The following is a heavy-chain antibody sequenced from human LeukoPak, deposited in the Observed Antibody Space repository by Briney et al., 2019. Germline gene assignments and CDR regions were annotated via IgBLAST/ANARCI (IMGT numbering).Heavy chain of an antibody. D-gene: IGHD5-18*01. J-gene: IGHJ6*02. CDR2: IYPGDSAT. Sequence: GESLKISCKGSGYSFTKYWIAWVRQMPGKGLEWMGIIYPGDSATRYSPSFQGQVTISVDKSISTAYLQWSSLKASDTAMYYCVIHDTSKGMDVWGQGTTVTVS. CDR3: VIHDTSKGMDV. CDR1: GYSFTKYW. V-gene: IGHV5-51*01.